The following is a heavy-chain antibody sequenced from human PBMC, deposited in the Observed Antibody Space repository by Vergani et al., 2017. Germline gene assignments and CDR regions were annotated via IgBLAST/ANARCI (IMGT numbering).Heavy chain of an antibody. Sequence: EVQLVESGGGLVQPGGSLRLSCAASGFTFSSYWMHWVRQAPGKGLVWVSRINSDGSSTSYADSGKGRFTISRDNAKNTLYLQMNSLRAEDTAVYYCARDGTGGSSTPGVDYWGQGTLVTVSS. V-gene: IGHV3-74*01. D-gene: IGHD1-26*01. CDR3: ARDGTGGSSTPGVDY. CDR1: GFTFSSYW. CDR2: INSDGSST. J-gene: IGHJ4*02.